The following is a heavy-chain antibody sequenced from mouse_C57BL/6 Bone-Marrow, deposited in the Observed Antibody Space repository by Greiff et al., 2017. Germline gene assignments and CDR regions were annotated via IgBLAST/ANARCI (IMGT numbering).Heavy chain of an antibody. D-gene: IGHD4-1*01. Sequence: QVQLQQPGAELVRPGTSVTLSCKASGYTFTNYWMHWVKQRPGQGLEWIGVIDPSDSYTNYNQKFKGKATLTVDPSSSTAYMQLSSLTSEDSAFYYNARCETGPLDYWGQGTTLTVSS. V-gene: IGHV1-59*01. CDR3: ARCETGPLDY. CDR1: GYTFTNYW. J-gene: IGHJ2*01. CDR2: IDPSDSYT.